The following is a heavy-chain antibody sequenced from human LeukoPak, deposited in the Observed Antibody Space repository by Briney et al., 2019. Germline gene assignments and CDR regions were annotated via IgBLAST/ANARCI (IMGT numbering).Heavy chain of an antibody. CDR3: ARIAAAGTGDY. CDR2: IIPILGIA. V-gene: IGHV1-69*04. Sequence: ATVKVSCKASGGTFSSYAISWVRQAPGQGLEWMGRIIPILGIANYAQKFQGRVTITADKSTSTAYMELSSLRSEDTAVYYCARIAAAGTGDYWGQGTLVTVSS. J-gene: IGHJ4*02. CDR1: GGTFSSYA. D-gene: IGHD6-13*01.